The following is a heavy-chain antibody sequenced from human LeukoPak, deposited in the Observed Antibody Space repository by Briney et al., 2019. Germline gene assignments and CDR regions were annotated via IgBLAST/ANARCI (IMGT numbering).Heavy chain of an antibody. J-gene: IGHJ6*03. CDR1: GFTFSGYW. CDR2: INSDGSGT. D-gene: IGHD3-16*01. Sequence: PGGSLRLSCAASGFTFSGYWMLWVRQVPGKGLVWVSHINSDGSGTTYADSVKGRFTISRDNSKNTLYLQMNSLRAEDTAVYYCAKAQGGGPYYMDVWGKGTTVTVSS. CDR3: AKAQGGGPYYMDV. V-gene: IGHV3-74*01.